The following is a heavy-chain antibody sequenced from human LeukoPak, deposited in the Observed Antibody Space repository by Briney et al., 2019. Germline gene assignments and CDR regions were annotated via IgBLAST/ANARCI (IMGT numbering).Heavy chain of an antibody. CDR2: LNKKGGSS. CDR1: GLRFEVHG. Sequence: TGGSLQISCHASGLRFEVHGVSWVRQVPGKGLEWVCGLNKKGGSSAYGESVEGRFTISRDKAKNSAHLQMNNLRVEDTAVYFCARDSNVDVEEVPIDAFYYYYYYMDVWGTGTTVIVSS. D-gene: IGHD3-10*02. CDR3: ARDSNVDVEEVPIDAFYYYYYYMDV. V-gene: IGHV3-20*04. J-gene: IGHJ6*03.